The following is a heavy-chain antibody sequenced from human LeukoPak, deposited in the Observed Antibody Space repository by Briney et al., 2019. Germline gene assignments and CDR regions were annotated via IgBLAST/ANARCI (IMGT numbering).Heavy chain of an antibody. CDR1: GGSFSGYY. V-gene: IGHV4-34*01. CDR3: ARVGGYCSSTSCYWYYFDY. D-gene: IGHD2-2*01. J-gene: IGHJ4*02. Sequence: SETLSLTCAVYGGSFSGYYWSWIRQPPGKGLEWIGEINHSGSTNYNPSLKSRVTISVDTSKNQFSLKLSSVTAADTAMYYCARVGGYCSSTSCYWYYFDYWGQGTLVTVSS. CDR2: INHSGST.